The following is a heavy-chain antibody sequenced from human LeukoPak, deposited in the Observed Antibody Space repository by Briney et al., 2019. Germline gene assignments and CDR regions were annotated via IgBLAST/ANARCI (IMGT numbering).Heavy chain of an antibody. CDR1: RYRFSNYG. J-gene: IGHJ4*02. Sequence: ASVKVSCKASRYRFSNYGISWVRQAPGQGLEWLGWISAYNGNTNHSQKFQGRVTMTTDTSTSTAYMELRSLTSDDTAVYYCARGWELGHFDYWGQGTLVTVSS. V-gene: IGHV1-18*01. D-gene: IGHD1-26*01. CDR3: ARGWELGHFDY. CDR2: ISAYNGNT.